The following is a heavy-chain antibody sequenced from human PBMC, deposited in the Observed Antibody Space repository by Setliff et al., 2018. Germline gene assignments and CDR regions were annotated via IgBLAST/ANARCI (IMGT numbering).Heavy chain of an antibody. V-gene: IGHV4-59*08. J-gene: IGHJ3*01. Sequence: SETLSLTCTVSDGSISNAYWSWIRQSPGKGLEWIGYIYDTGSTNSDPSLKSRVTMSVDTSKNQVSLKMTSVTAADTAVYYCARHGPTRTDSWFDSFVVWGQGTKVTVSS. CDR1: DGSISNAY. CDR2: IYDTGST. CDR3: ARHGPTRTDSWFDSFVV. D-gene: IGHD3-10*01.